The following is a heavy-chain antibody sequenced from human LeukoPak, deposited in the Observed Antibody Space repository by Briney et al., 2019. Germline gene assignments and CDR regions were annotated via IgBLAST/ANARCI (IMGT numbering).Heavy chain of an antibody. J-gene: IGHJ6*03. CDR2: IYTSGST. CDR3: ARGSPCSGGSCYSYYYMDV. Sequence: SETLSLTCTVSGGSISSYYWSWIRQPAGKGLEWIGRIYTSGSTNYNPSLKSRVTMSVDTSKNQFSLKLSSVTAADTAVYYCARGSPCSGGSCYSYYYMDVWGKGTTVTISS. CDR1: GGSISSYY. D-gene: IGHD2-15*01. V-gene: IGHV4-4*07.